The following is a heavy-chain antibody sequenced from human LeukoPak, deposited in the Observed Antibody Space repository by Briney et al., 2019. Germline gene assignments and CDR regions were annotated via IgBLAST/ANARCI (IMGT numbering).Heavy chain of an antibody. J-gene: IGHJ5*02. CDR1: GLTVSSNY. CDR2: IYSGGST. V-gene: IGHV3-53*05. Sequence: GGSLRLSCVVNGLTVSSNYMSWVRQAPGKGPEWVSVIYSGGSTYYADSVKGRFTISRDNSKNTLYLQMNSLRAEDTAVYYCARDRSIAARRGWFDPWGQGTLVTVSS. D-gene: IGHD6-6*01. CDR3: ARDRSIAARRGWFDP.